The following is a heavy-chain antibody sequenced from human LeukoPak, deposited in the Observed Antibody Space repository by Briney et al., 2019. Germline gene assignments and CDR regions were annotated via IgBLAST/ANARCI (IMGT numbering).Heavy chain of an antibody. CDR2: IYYSGTT. Sequence: PSETLSLTCTVSGGSISTYYWSWIRQPPGKGLEWIGYIYYSGTTKYNPSLKSRVAISVDTSKNQFSLKLNSVTAADTAVYYCARAGYGDSDFDYWGQGTLVTVSS. J-gene: IGHJ4*02. CDR3: ARAGYGDSDFDY. CDR1: GGSISTYY. V-gene: IGHV4-59*08. D-gene: IGHD4-17*01.